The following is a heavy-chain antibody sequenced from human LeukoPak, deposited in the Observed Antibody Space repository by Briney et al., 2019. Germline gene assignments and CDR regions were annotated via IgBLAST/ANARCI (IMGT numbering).Heavy chain of an antibody. V-gene: IGHV3-9*01. Sequence: GGSLRLSCAASGFTFDDYAMHWVRQAPGKGLEWVSGISWNSGSIGYVDSVKGRFTISRDSAKNSLFLQMNSLRADDTAVYYCARDHAFSYYYYYMDVWGKGTTVTVSS. CDR3: ARDHAFSYYYYYMDV. J-gene: IGHJ6*03. CDR2: ISWNSGSI. D-gene: IGHD3-3*01. CDR1: GFTFDDYA.